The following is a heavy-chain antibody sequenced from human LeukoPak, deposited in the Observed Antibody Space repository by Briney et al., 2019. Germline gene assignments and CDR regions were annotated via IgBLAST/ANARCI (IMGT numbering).Heavy chain of an antibody. V-gene: IGHV4-39*01. J-gene: IGHJ6*02. CDR1: GGSISSSSYY. D-gene: IGHD6-6*01. Sequence: ASETLSLTCTVSGGSISSSSYYWGWIRQPPGKGLEWIGSIYYSGSTYYNPSLKSRVTISVDTSKNQFSLKLSSVTAADTAVYYCARHAYSSSSARYYGMDVWGQGTRVTVSS. CDR3: ARHAYSSSSARYYGMDV. CDR2: IYYSGST.